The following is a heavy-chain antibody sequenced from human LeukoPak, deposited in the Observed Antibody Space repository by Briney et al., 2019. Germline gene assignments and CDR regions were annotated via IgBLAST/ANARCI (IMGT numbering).Heavy chain of an antibody. CDR2: ISGSGGST. CDR3: AKNPLGYCSSTSCYTLPVDY. CDR1: GFTFSSYA. V-gene: IGHV3-23*01. D-gene: IGHD2-2*01. Sequence: GGSLRLSCAASGFTFSSYAMSWVRQAPGKGLEWVSAISGSGGSTYYADSVKGRFTISRDNSKNTQYLQMNSLRAEDTAVYYCAKNPLGYCSSTSCYTLPVDYWGQGTLVTVSS. J-gene: IGHJ4*02.